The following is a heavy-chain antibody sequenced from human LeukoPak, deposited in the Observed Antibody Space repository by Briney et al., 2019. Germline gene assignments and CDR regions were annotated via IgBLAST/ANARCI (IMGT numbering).Heavy chain of an antibody. D-gene: IGHD3-16*01. V-gene: IGHV3-7*01. CDR2: IKQDGSEK. CDR1: GFTFSSNW. J-gene: IGHJ4*02. Sequence: GGSLRLSCAASGFTFSSNWMNWVRQAPGKGLEWVANIKQDGSEKYYVDSVKGRFTISRDNAKNSLYLQMNSLRAEDTAVYYCALWGGGALDYWGQGALVTVSS. CDR3: ALWGGGALDY.